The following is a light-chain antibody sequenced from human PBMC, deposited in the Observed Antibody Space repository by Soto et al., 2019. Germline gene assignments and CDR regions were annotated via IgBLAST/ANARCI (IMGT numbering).Light chain of an antibody. CDR3: QQYNNWPPIT. Sequence: EIVMTQSPATLSVSPGERATLSCRASQSVSSNLAWYQQKPGQAPRLLIYGASNRATGIPDRFSGSGSGTEFTLTISRLQSEDFAVYYCQQYNNWPPITVGQGTRLEIK. V-gene: IGKV3-15*01. J-gene: IGKJ5*01. CDR2: GAS. CDR1: QSVSSN.